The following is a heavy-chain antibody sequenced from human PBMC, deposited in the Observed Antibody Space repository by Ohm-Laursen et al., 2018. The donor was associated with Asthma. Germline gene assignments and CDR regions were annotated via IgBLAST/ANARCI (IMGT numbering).Heavy chain of an antibody. CDR2: IYYSGST. V-gene: IGHV4-59*01. CDR1: GGSISSYY. Sequence: SETLSLTCTVSGGSISSYYWSWIRQPPGKGLEWIGYIYYSGSTNYNPSLKSRVTISVDTSKNQFSLKLSSVTAADTAVYYCAREMNYYGSGSFNWFDPWGQGTLVTVSS. D-gene: IGHD3-10*01. J-gene: IGHJ5*02. CDR3: AREMNYYGSGSFNWFDP.